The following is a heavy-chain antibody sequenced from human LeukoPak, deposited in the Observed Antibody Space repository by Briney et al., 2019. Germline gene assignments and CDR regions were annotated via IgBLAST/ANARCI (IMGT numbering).Heavy chain of an antibody. CDR2: INAGNGNT. CDR1: GYTFTIYA. J-gene: IGHJ4*02. CDR3: ARSEVGAPFDY. D-gene: IGHD1-26*01. V-gene: IGHV1-3*01. Sequence: ASVKVSCKASGYTFTIYAMHWVRQAPGQRLEWMGWINAGNGNTKYSQKFQGRVTITRDTSASTAYMELSSLRSEDTAVYYCARSEVGAPFDYWGQGTLVTVSS.